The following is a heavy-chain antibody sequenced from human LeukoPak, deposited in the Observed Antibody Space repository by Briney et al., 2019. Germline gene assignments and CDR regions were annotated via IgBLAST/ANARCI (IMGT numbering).Heavy chain of an antibody. D-gene: IGHD6-13*01. CDR1: GGSISSSSYY. CDR3: ASARTSSRSWFTFDY. V-gene: IGHV4-39*01. Sequence: SETLSLTCTVSGGSISSSSYYWGWIRQPPGKGLEWIGSIYYSGSTYYNPSLKSRVTISVDTSKNQLSLKLSSVTAADTAVYYCASARTSSRSWFTFDYWGQGILVTVSS. J-gene: IGHJ4*02. CDR2: IYYSGST.